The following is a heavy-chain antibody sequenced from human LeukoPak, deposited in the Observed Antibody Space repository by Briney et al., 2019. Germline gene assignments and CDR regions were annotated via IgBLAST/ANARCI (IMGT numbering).Heavy chain of an antibody. CDR3: AKHFCTGLDCSLFDS. Sequence: LSGGSLRLPCAASGFTMSHYGVSWVRQAPGKGLGWISGIRSAVETTHYADSVKGRFIISRDNSKNALSLQLNSLRPEDTALYYCAKHFCTGLDCSLFDSWGQGTLVTVSS. CDR1: GFTMSHYG. CDR2: IRSAVETT. V-gene: IGHV3-23*01. J-gene: IGHJ4*02. D-gene: IGHD3/OR15-3a*01.